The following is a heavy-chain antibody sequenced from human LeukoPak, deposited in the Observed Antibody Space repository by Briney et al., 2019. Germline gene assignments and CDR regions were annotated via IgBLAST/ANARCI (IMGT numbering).Heavy chain of an antibody. D-gene: IGHD3-9*01. CDR1: GGSISSYY. V-gene: IGHV4-59*08. Sequence: SETLSLTCTVSGGSISSYYWSWIRQSPGKGLEWIANIYHSGSTFHNPSLKSRVAISVDTSKNQVSLKLTSVTAADTAVYYCARTGGDYDILTGPDYWGQGTLVTVSS. CDR3: ARTGGDYDILTGPDY. CDR2: IYHSGST. J-gene: IGHJ4*02.